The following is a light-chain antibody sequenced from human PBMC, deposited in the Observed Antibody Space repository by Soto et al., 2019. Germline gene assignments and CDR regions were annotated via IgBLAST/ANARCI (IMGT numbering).Light chain of an antibody. J-gene: IGLJ1*01. CDR1: SSDVGGYNY. V-gene: IGLV2-14*01. Sequence: QSALTQPASVSGSPRQSITISCTGTSSDVGGYNYVSWYQQHPGKAPKLMIYAVTDRPSGVSSRFSGSKSGNTASLTISGLQAEDEADYYCSSYTSSSTLFGTGTEVTVL. CDR3: SSYTSSSTL. CDR2: AVT.